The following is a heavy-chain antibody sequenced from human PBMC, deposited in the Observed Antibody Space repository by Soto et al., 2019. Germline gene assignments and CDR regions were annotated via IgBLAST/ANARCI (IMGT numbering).Heavy chain of an antibody. CDR3: AMSPGDYYDSSGYWRFDY. V-gene: IGHV6-1*01. CDR1: GDSVSSNSAA. D-gene: IGHD3-22*01. CDR2: TYYGSTWYN. Sequence: SQTLSLTCVISGDSVSSNSAAWNWIRQSPSRGLEWLGRTYYGSTWYNDYAVSVKSRIIIHPDTSKNQFSLQLKSVTREDTAVNYCAMSPGDYYDSSGYWRFDYWGQVTPFTVSS. J-gene: IGHJ4*02.